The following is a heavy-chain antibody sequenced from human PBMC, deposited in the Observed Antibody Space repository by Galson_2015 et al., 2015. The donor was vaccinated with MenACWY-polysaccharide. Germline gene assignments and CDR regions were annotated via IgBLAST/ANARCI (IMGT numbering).Heavy chain of an antibody. J-gene: IGHJ6*03. Sequence: CAISGDSVSSDSAAWNWTRESPSRGLEWLGRTYYRSKWNNDYAVSVKSRIIITPDTSNNQVSLQLLSVTPEDTGVYFCAREPKQLPAPYSYYFFMDVWGKGTAVTVSS. D-gene: IGHD2-2*01. CDR2: TYYRSKWNN. V-gene: IGHV6-1*01. CDR3: AREPKQLPAPYSYYFFMDV. CDR1: GDSVSSDSAA.